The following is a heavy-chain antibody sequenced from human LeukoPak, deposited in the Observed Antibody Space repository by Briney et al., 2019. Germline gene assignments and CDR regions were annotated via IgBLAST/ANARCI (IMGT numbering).Heavy chain of an antibody. J-gene: IGHJ6*03. CDR1: EYTFSDYY. D-gene: IGHD3-16*01. CDR2: IIPILGTT. V-gene: IGHV1-69*13. Sequence: GASVKVSCKASEYTFSDYYIHWVRQAPGQGLEWMGGIIPILGTTNYAQKFQGRVTITADESTNTAYMELSSLRSVDTAVYYCARGGGGYYYYYYMDVWGKGTTVTVSS. CDR3: ARGGGGYYYYYYMDV.